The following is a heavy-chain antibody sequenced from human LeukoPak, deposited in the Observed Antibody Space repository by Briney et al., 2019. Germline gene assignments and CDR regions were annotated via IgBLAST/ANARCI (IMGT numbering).Heavy chain of an antibody. CDR1: GGSISSGGYY. CDR3: ARLNYYDSSGIDY. CDR2: IYYSGST. J-gene: IGHJ4*02. D-gene: IGHD3-22*01. V-gene: IGHV4-31*03. Sequence: SETLSLTCTVSGGSISSGGYYWSWIRQHPGKGLEWIGYIYYSGSTYYNPSLKSRVTISVDTSKNQFSLKLSSVTAADTAVYYCARLNYYDSSGIDYWGQGTLVTVSS.